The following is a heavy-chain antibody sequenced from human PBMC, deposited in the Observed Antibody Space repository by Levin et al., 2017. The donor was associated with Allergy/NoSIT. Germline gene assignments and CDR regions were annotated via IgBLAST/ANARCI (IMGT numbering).Heavy chain of an antibody. J-gene: IGHJ6*03. CDR3: AGSYYNDHYYYYMDV. D-gene: IGHD3-10*01. V-gene: IGHV3-23*01. CDR2: ISFSGGST. Sequence: AGESLKISCAASGFTFSNYAMSWVRQAPGKGLEWVSAISFSGGSTYYADSVKGRFTISRDNFKNTLYLQMNALRAEDTAVYYCAGSYYNDHYYYYMDVWSKGTTVNVSS. CDR1: GFTFSNYA.